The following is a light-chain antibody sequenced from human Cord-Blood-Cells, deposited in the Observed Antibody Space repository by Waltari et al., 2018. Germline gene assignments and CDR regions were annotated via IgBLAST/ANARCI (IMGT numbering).Light chain of an antibody. V-gene: IGKV1-39*01. Sequence: DIQMTQYPSSLSASVGDRVTITCRASQSISSYLNWYQQKPGKAPKLLIYAASSLQSVVPSRFSGSGSGTDFTLTISSLQPEDFATYYCQRSYSTPRTFGQGTKVEIK. CDR3: QRSYSTPRT. CDR2: AAS. J-gene: IGKJ1*01. CDR1: QSISSY.